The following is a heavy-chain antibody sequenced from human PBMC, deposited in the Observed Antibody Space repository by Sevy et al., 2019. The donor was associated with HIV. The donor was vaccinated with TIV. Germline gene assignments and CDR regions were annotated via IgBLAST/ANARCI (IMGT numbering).Heavy chain of an antibody. CDR2: IKGKIDDGTT. D-gene: IGHD4-17*01. J-gene: IGHJ6*02. V-gene: IGHV3-15*01. CDR1: GITFNNAW. Sequence: GGSLILSCAASGITFNNAWMSWVRQAPGKGLEWVGRIKGKIDDGTTDYAAPVKGRFTISKDDSKNTLYLQMNSLKTEDTAVYYCTTEALDGDYGDYYVYGMDVWGQGTTVTVSS. CDR3: TTEALDGDYGDYYVYGMDV.